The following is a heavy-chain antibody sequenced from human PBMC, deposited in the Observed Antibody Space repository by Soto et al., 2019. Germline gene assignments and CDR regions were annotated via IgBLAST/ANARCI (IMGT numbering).Heavy chain of an antibody. J-gene: IGHJ4*02. Sequence: SETLSLTCTVSGGSISSYYWSWIRQPPGKGLEWIGYIYYSGSTNYNPSLKSRVTISVDTSKNQFSLKLSSVTAADTAVYYCARAKRSGFDYWGQGTLVTVSS. V-gene: IGHV4-59*01. CDR1: GGSISSYY. CDR2: IYYSGST. D-gene: IGHD2-15*01. CDR3: ARAKRSGFDY.